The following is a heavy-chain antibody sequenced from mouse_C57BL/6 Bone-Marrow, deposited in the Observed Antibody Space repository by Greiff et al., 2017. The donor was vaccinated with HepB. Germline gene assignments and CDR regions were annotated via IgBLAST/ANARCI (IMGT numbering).Heavy chain of an antibody. V-gene: IGHV1-69*01. Sequence: VQLQQPGAELVMPGASVKLSCKASGYTFTTSWMHWVKQRPGQGLAWIGEIDPSDSYTNYNQKFKGKSTLTVDKSSSTAYMQLSSLTSEDSAVYYCARGDGYVGDYWGQGTTLTVSS. D-gene: IGHD2-3*01. CDR3: ARGDGYVGDY. CDR1: GYTFTTSW. CDR2: IDPSDSYT. J-gene: IGHJ2*01.